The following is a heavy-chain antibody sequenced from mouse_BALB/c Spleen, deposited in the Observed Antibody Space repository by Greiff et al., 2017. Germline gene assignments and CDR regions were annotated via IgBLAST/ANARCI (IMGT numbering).Heavy chain of an antibody. CDR3: AKGKGTGAYYFDY. D-gene: IGHD4-1*01. CDR1: GFPLTGYG. V-gene: IGHV2-3*01. J-gene: IGHJ2*01. CDR2: IGGDGGT. Sequence: VQLVESGPGLVAPSQSLSITCTASGFPLTGYGVSWVRQPPGKGLEWLGVIGGDGGTNYHSALIPRLSISKDNSKSQVFLKLNSLQTDDTATYYCAKGKGTGAYYFDYWGQGTTLTVSS.